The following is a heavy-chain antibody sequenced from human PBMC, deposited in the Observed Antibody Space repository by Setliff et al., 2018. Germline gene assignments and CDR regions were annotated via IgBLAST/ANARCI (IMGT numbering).Heavy chain of an antibody. V-gene: IGHV3-48*03. Sequence: PGGSLRLSCTVSGFTFTDHGMNWVRQAPGRGLEWVSYINNWGYSTYYADSVKGRFTISRDNAKNSLFLQMNSLRAEDTAVYYCARRFTYHAFDIWGQGTVVTVSS. J-gene: IGHJ3*02. CDR2: INNWGYST. CDR1: GFTFTDHG. D-gene: IGHD3-3*01. CDR3: ARRFTYHAFDI.